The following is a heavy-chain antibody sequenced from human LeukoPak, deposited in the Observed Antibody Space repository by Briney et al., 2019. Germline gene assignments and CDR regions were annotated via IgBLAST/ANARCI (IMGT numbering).Heavy chain of an antibody. CDR3: TRRDYGGNTNFDY. CDR2: ITSKANSHAT. J-gene: IGHJ4*02. D-gene: IGHD4-23*01. V-gene: IGHV3-73*01. CDR1: GFTFSGSA. Sequence: PGGSLRLSCAASGFTFSGSAMHWVRQASGKGLEWVGRITSKANSHATAYAASVKGRFTISRDDSKNTAYLQMNSLKTEDTAVYYCTRRDYGGNTNFDYWGQGTLVTVSS.